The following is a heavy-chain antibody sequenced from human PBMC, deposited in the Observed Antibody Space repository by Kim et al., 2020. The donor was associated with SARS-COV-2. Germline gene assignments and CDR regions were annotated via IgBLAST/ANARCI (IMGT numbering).Heavy chain of an antibody. J-gene: IGHJ3*02. CDR2: IIPIFGTA. CDR3: ARGTEDIVVVPAATAPYDAFDI. D-gene: IGHD2-2*01. Sequence: SVKVSCKASGGTFSSYAISWVRQAPGQGLEWMGGIIPIFGTANYAQKFQGRVTITADESTSTAYMELSSLRSEDTAVYYCARGTEDIVVVPAATAPYDAFDIWGQGTMVTVSS. CDR1: GGTFSSYA. V-gene: IGHV1-69*13.